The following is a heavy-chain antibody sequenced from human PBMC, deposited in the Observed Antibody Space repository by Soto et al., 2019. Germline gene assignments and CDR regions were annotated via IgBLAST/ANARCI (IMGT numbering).Heavy chain of an antibody. D-gene: IGHD1-26*01. CDR1: GYTFTNFG. CDR2: VSAYNGNT. V-gene: IGHV1-18*01. Sequence: ASVKVSCKASGYTFTNFGLVWVRQAPGQGPEWMGWVSAYNGNTNYAQKFQGRATMTTDTSTTTAYMELRSLRSDDTAMYYCAKDIKNGRNHLGADYWGRGTLVTVSS. J-gene: IGHJ4*02. CDR3: AKDIKNGRNHLGADY.